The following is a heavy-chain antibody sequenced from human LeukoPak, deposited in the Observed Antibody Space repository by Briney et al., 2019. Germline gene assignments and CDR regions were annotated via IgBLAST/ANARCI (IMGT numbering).Heavy chain of an antibody. Sequence: SETPSLICAVYGGSFSGYYWSWIRQPPGKGLEWIGEINHSGSTNYNPSLKSRVTISVDTSKNQFSLKLSSVTAADTAVYYCARAHRYCSSASCYSDWFDPWGQGTLVTVSS. J-gene: IGHJ5*02. CDR3: ARAHRYCSSASCYSDWFDP. CDR1: GGSFSGYY. V-gene: IGHV4-34*01. D-gene: IGHD2-2*02. CDR2: INHSGST.